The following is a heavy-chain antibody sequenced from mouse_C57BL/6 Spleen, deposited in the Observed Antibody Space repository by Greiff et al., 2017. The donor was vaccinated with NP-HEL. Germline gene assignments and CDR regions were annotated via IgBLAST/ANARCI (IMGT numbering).Heavy chain of an antibody. CDR2: IHPSDSDT. CDR3: AMDYGSSYGCAY. J-gene: IGHJ3*01. V-gene: IGHV1-74*01. Sequence: VQLQQPGAELVKPGASVKVSCKASGYTFTSYWMHWVKQRPGQGLEWIGRIHPSDSDTNYNQKFKGKATLTVDKSSSTAYMQLSSLTSEDSAVYYCAMDYGSSYGCAYWGQGTLVTVSA. D-gene: IGHD1-1*01. CDR1: GYTFTSYW.